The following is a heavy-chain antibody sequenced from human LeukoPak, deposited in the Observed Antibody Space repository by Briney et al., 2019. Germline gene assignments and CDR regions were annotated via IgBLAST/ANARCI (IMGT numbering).Heavy chain of an antibody. V-gene: IGHV3-74*01. Sequence: GGSLRLSCAASGLTLSNYWMHWVRQAVGKGLVWVSRVNSDGSSTTYADSVKGRFTISRDNAKNTLYLQMNSLRAEDTALYYCVATTPSIDHWGQGSLVTVSS. CDR3: VATTPSIDH. D-gene: IGHD2-15*01. J-gene: IGHJ4*02. CDR1: GLTLSNYW. CDR2: VNSDGSST.